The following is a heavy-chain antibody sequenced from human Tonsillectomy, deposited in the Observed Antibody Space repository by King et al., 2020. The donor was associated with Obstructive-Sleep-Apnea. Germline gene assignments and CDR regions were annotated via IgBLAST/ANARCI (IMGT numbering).Heavy chain of an antibody. Sequence: VQLVESGGGLVKPGGSLRLSCAASGFTFSNAWMSWVRQAPGKGLEWVGRIKRKIDGGTTDDAAPVKGRFTISRDDSKNTLYLQMNSLKTEDTAVYYCTTDWWKVSDYAHPDYWGQGTLVTVSS. CDR2: IKRKIDGGTT. V-gene: IGHV3-15*01. CDR1: GFTFSNAW. J-gene: IGHJ4*02. D-gene: IGHD4-17*01. CDR3: TTDWWKVSDYAHPDY.